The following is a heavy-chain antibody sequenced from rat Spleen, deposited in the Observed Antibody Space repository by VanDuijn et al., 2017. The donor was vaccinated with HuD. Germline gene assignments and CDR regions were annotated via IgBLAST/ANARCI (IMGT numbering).Heavy chain of an antibody. CDR3: ARSVFDY. CDR1: GFTFNNYW. Sequence: EVQLMESGGGLVQPGRSLKLSCVASGFTFNNYWMTWIRQAPTQGLEWVASIRTSGGTTYYRDSVKGRFTVSRDNAKSTLYLQMDSLRSEDTATYYCARSVFDYWGQGVMVTVSS. J-gene: IGHJ2*01. V-gene: IGHV5-31*01. CDR2: IRTSGGTT.